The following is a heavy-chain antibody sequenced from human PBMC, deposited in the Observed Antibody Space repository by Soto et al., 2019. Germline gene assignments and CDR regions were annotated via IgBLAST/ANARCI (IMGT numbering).Heavy chain of an antibody. CDR1: GGSISSSSYY. CDR3: ASLGGRFDY. CDR2: IYYSGST. Sequence: QLQLQESGPGLVKPSETLSLTCTVSGGSISSSSYYWGWIRQPPGKGLEWIGSIYYSGSTYYNPSLQSRVNKAVDTTKNHFSQKLRAVTAPDPAVYYCASLGGRFDYWGQGTLVTVSS. D-gene: IGHD3-16*01. V-gene: IGHV4-39*01. J-gene: IGHJ4*02.